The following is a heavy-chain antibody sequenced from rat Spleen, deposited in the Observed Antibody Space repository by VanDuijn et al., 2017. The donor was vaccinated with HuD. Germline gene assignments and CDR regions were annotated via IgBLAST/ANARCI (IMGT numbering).Heavy chain of an antibody. CDR3: ARSEYYDGSYYPFTY. V-gene: IGHV2-13*01. CDR2: IWGNGKT. Sequence: QVRLKESGPGLVQPAQTLSLTCTVSGFSLSSYGVIWVRQPPGKGLEWMGVIWGNGKTNYNSALKARLSISSDTSKSQVFLKMNTLQTEDTAMYFCARSEYYDGSYYPFTYWGQGTLVTVSS. D-gene: IGHD1-12*02. CDR1: GFSLSSYG. J-gene: IGHJ3*01.